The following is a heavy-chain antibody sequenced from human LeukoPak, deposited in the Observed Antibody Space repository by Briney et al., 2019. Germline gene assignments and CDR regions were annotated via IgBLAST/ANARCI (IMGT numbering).Heavy chain of an antibody. V-gene: IGHV3-48*01. J-gene: IGHJ5*02. CDR2: ISSSSSTI. CDR1: GFTFSSYS. D-gene: IGHD2-21*01. Sequence: PGGSLRLSCAASGFTFSSYSMNWVRQAPGEGLEWVSYISSSSSTIYYADSVKGRFTISRDNAKNSLYLQMNSLRPEDPAVYYCATDRTLCCCDCYSWFDPWGQGTLVTVSS. CDR3: ATDRTLCCCDCYSWFDP.